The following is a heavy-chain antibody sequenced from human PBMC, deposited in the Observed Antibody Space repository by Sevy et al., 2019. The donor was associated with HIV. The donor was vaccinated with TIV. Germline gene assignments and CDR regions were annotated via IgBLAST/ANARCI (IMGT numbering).Heavy chain of an antibody. CDR1: GGSISSYY. CDR2: IYYSGST. CDR3: ARDKGLGELLPPTRNPYYYMDV. J-gene: IGHJ6*03. D-gene: IGHD3-10*01. Sequence: SETLSLTCTVSGGSISSYYWSWIRQPPGKGLEWIGYIYYSGSTNYNPSLKSRVTISVDTSKNQFSLKLSSVTAVDTAVYYCARDKGLGELLPPTRNPYYYMDVWGKGTTVTVSS. V-gene: IGHV4-59*01.